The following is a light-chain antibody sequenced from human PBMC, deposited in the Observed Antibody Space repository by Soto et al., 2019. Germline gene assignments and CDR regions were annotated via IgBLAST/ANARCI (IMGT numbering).Light chain of an antibody. V-gene: IGKV3-11*01. CDR1: QSVSSY. J-gene: IGKJ1*01. CDR2: DAS. CDR3: QEYNTWPWT. Sequence: EIVLTQSPATLSLSPGERATLSCRASQSVSSYLAWYQQKPGQAPRLLIYDASNRATGIPARFSGSGSGTDFILTITSLQSEDSAVYYCQEYNTWPWTFGQGTKVDIK.